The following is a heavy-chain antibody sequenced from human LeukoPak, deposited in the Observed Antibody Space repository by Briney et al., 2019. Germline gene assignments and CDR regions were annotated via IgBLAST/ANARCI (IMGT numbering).Heavy chain of an antibody. CDR2: IKQDESDK. V-gene: IGHV3-7*04. CDR3: ARDLMWSPGHGMDV. CDR1: GFTFSTYN. J-gene: IGHJ6*02. D-gene: IGHD2-21*01. Sequence: GGSLRLSCAASGFTFSTYNMSWVRQTPGSGLEWVANIKQDESDKYYVDSVKGRFTISRDNAKNSLYLQMNSLRAEDTAVYYCARDLMWSPGHGMDVWGQGTTVTVTS.